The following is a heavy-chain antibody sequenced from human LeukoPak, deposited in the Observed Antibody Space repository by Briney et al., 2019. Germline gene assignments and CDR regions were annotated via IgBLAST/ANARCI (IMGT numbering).Heavy chain of an antibody. J-gene: IGHJ6*02. Sequence: PGGSLRLSCAASGFTFSSYGMHWVRQAPGKGLEWVAVISYDGRNKYYADSVKGRFTVSRDNSNSMLYLQMNSLRVDDTAVYFCAKGRSVSCYGAMDVWGQGTTVIVSS. CDR2: ISYDGRNK. CDR3: AKGRSVSCYGAMDV. CDR1: GFTFSSYG. D-gene: IGHD2-2*01. V-gene: IGHV3-30*18.